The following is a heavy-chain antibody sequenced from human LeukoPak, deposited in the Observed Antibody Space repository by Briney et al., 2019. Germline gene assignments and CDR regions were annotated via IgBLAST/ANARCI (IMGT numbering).Heavy chain of an antibody. D-gene: IGHD1-14*01. Sequence: SETLSLTCTVSGGSISSSSYYWGWIRQPPGKGLEWIGSIYYSGSTYYNPSLKSRVTISVGTSKNQFSLKLSSVTAADTAVYYCARLNHYYYYMDVWGKGTTVTISS. J-gene: IGHJ6*03. CDR2: IYYSGST. CDR3: ARLNHYYYYMDV. CDR1: GGSISSSSYY. V-gene: IGHV4-39*01.